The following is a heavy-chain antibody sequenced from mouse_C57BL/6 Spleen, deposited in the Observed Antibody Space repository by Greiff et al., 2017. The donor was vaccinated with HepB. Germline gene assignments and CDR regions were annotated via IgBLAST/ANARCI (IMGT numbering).Heavy chain of an antibody. CDR1: GFTFSSYT. CDR3: ARQLTPYFDG. V-gene: IGHV5-9*01. Sequence: EVQRVESGGGLVKPGGSLKLSCAASGFTFSSYTMSWVRQTPEKRLEWVATISGGGGNTYYPASVKGRFTISRDNAKHTLYLEVSSLRSEDAALYYCARQLTPYFDGWGQGTTLTVAA. J-gene: IGHJ2*01. D-gene: IGHD1-1*01. CDR2: ISGGGGNT.